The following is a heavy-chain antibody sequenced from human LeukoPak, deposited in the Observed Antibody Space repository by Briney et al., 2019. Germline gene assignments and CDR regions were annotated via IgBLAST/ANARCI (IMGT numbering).Heavy chain of an antibody. V-gene: IGHV1-46*03. Sequence: ASVKVSCKASGYTFTSYYMHWVRQAPGQGLEWMGIINPSGGSTSYAQKFQGRVTMTRDTSTSTVYMELSSLRSEDTAVCYCARDMSITMVRGVNRDGEPFDYWGQGTLVTVSS. J-gene: IGHJ4*02. D-gene: IGHD3-10*01. CDR2: INPSGGST. CDR1: GYTFTSYY. CDR3: ARDMSITMVRGVNRDGEPFDY.